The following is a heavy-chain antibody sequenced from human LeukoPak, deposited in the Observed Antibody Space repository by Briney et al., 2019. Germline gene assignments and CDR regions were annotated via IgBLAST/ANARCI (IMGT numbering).Heavy chain of an antibody. CDR1: GGSISNSLYH. Sequence: PSETLSLTCPVSGGSISNSLYHWGWVRQPPGEGLEWIGSIYYTGNTYYNPSLKGRVTISVDTSNNQFSLKLSSVIAADTAVYNCTRLRDGTPGDYWGQGTLVTVSS. CDR2: IYYTGNT. J-gene: IGHJ4*02. D-gene: IGHD1-14*01. V-gene: IGHV4-39*01. CDR3: TRLRDGTPGDY.